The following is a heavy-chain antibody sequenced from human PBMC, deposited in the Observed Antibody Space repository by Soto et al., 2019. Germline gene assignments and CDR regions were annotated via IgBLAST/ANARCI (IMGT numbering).Heavy chain of an antibody. D-gene: IGHD3-22*01. J-gene: IGHJ6*02. V-gene: IGHV5-51*01. CDR3: ARQFYYDSSGYPPYYYYGMDV. CDR2: IYPGDSDT. Sequence: PGESLKISCKRSGYSFTSYWIGWVRQMPGKGLEWMGIIYPGDSDTRYSPSFQGQVTISADKSISTAYLQWSSLKASDTAMYYCARQFYYDSSGYPPYYYYGMDVWGQGTTVTVSS. CDR1: GYSFTSYW.